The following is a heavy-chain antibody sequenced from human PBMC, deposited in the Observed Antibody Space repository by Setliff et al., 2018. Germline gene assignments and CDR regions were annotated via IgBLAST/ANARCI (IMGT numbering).Heavy chain of an antibody. CDR3: AKEPAVSLTEAVRRSYYDYALDV. V-gene: IGHV1-69*04. J-gene: IGHJ6*02. CDR2: IIPILGIT. CDR1: GGAFSTYS. D-gene: IGHD3-10*01. Sequence: GASVKVSCKASGGAFSTYSLSWVRQAPGQGFEWVGRIIPILGITNYAQKFQDRVVMTTDTDTGTAYMELRSLRFDDSAIYYCAKEPAVSLTEAVRRSYYDYALDVWGQGTTVTVSS.